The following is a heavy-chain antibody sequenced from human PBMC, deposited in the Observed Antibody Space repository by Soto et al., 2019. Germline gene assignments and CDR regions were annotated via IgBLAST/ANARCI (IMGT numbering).Heavy chain of an antibody. CDR2: LSWNGVTI. CDR3: AASMSYDISVYSGFPYGMDL. V-gene: IGHV3-9*01. Sequence: EVQLVESGGDLVQPGRSLRLSCAASGFTFDDYAMHWVRQVPGKGLQWVSGLSWNGVTIGYAASVKGRFTISRDNAKKSLYLQMTRLSPDDTALYYFAASMSYDISVYSGFPYGMDLWGLGTTVAVSS. CDR1: GFTFDDYA. D-gene: IGHD3-22*01. J-gene: IGHJ6*02.